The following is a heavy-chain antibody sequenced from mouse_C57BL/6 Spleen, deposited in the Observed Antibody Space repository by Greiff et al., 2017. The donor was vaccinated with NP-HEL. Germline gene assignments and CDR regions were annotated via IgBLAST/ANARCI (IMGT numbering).Heavy chain of an antibody. D-gene: IGHD1-1*01. Sequence: VKLQESGAELARPGASVKLSCKASGYTFTSYGISWVKQRTGQGLEWIGEIYPRSGNTYYNEKFKGKATLTADKSSSTAYMDLRSLTSEDSAVYFCAITTVVAPYYFDYWGQGTTLTVSS. CDR2: IYPRSGNT. CDR3: AITTVVAPYYFDY. J-gene: IGHJ2*01. V-gene: IGHV1-81*01. CDR1: GYTFTSYG.